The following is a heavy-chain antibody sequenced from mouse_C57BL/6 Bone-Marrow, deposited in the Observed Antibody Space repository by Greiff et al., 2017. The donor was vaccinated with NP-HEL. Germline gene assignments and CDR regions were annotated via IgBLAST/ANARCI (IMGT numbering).Heavy chain of an antibody. J-gene: IGHJ4*01. CDR3: ARRGARDY. V-gene: IGHV1-52*01. CDR1: GYTFTRSW. Sequence: QVHLQQPGAELVRPGSSVKLSCKASGYTFTRSWIHWVKQRPIQGLEWIGTIDPSDSETHYNQKFKYKATLTVDKSSSTAYMQLSSLTSEDSAVYYCARRGARDYWGQGTSVTVSS. CDR2: IDPSDSET.